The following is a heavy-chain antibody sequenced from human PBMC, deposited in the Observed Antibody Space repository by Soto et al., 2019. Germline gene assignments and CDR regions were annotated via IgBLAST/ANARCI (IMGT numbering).Heavy chain of an antibody. J-gene: IGHJ5*02. CDR3: AREVRGVIIAGFDP. V-gene: IGHV4-59*01. CDR1: GGSISSYY. Sequence: QVHLQESGPGLVKPSETLSLTCTVSGGSISSYYWSWIRQPPGKVLAWIGYIYYSGSTNYIPSLKSRVTISVDTSKNQFSLKLSSVTAADTAVYYCAREVRGVIIAGFDPWGQGTLVTVSS. D-gene: IGHD3-10*01. CDR2: IYYSGST.